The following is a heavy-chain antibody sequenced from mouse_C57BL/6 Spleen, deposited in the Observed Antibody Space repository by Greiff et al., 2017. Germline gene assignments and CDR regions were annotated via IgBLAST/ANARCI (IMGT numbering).Heavy chain of an antibody. D-gene: IGHD1-1*01. Sequence: QVQLQQSGAELVKPGASVKIFCKASGYAFSSYWMNWVKQRPGKGLEWIGQIYPGVGDTNYNGKFKGMATLTADKSSSTAYMQLSSLTSEDSAVYFCAREGNTTVIFNCWNQGTRHTVSS. V-gene: IGHV1-80*01. J-gene: IGHJ2*03. CDR3: AREGNTTVIFNC. CDR1: GYAFSSYW. CDR2: IYPGVGDT.